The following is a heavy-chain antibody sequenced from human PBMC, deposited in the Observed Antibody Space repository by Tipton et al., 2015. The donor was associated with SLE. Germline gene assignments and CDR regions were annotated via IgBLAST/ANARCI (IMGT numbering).Heavy chain of an antibody. CDR3: ARGDTIPSGWFDP. Sequence: LRLSCTVSGGSISFHYWSWIRQPPGKGLEWIGYIYKSGSTNYNPSLESRVTISVDTSKNQFSLKLSSVTAADTAVYYCARGDTIPSGWFDPWGQGTLVTVSS. J-gene: IGHJ5*02. V-gene: IGHV4-59*11. CDR1: GGSISFHY. D-gene: IGHD3-3*01. CDR2: IYKSGST.